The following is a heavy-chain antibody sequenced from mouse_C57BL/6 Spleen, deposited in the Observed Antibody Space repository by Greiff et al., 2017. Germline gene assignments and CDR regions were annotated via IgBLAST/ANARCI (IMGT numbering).Heavy chain of an antibody. CDR3: ARRTGKLWYFDV. D-gene: IGHD4-1*01. CDR1: GFSLTSYG. CDR2: IWGVGST. V-gene: IGHV2-6*01. Sequence: VQVVESGPGLVAPSQSLSITCTVSGFSLTSYGVDWVRQSPGKGLEWLGVIWGVGSTNYNSALKSRLSISKDNSKSQVFLKMNSLQTDDTAMYYCARRTGKLWYFDVWGTGTTVTVSS. J-gene: IGHJ1*03.